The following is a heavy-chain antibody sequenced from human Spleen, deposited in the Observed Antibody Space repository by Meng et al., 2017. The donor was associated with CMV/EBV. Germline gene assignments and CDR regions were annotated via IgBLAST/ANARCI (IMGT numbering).Heavy chain of an antibody. CDR3: ARDGPLWGDGLDV. J-gene: IGHJ6*02. D-gene: IGHD3-10*01. Sequence: GESLKISCASSGFRFSDYEMNWVRQAPGQGLEWISYISGSGGTKYYADSVKGRFTISRDDAKNSLYLQMNSLRDEDTAVYYCARDGPLWGDGLDVWGQGTAVTVSS. CDR1: GFRFSDYE. CDR2: ISGSGGTK. V-gene: IGHV3-48*03.